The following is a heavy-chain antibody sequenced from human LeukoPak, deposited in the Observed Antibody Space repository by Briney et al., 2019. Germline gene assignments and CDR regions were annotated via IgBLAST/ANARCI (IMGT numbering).Heavy chain of an antibody. V-gene: IGHV3-21*01. D-gene: IGHD3-3*01. CDR1: GFTFSSYS. J-gene: IGHJ4*02. CDR2: ISSCSSYI. CDR3: ARNYDFWSGYHLDY. Sequence: GGSLRLSCAASGFTFSSYSMNWVRQAPGKGLEWVSSISSCSSYIYYADSVKGRFTVSRDNAKNSLYLQMNSLRAEDTAVYYCARNYDFWSGYHLDYWGQGTLVTVSS.